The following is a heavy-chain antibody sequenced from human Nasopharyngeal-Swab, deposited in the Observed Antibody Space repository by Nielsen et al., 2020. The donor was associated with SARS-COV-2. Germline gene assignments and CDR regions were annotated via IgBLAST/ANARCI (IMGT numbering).Heavy chain of an antibody. D-gene: IGHD2-2*01. CDR1: GFTVSSNY. CDR3: ARGSTVSSYYHYMDV. J-gene: IGHJ6*03. V-gene: IGHV3-66*01. Sequence: GGSLRLSCAASGFTVSSNYMLWVRQAPGEGLEWVSAFYSGGTTYYADSVKGRVTISRDNSNNTVYLQMNSLRAEDTAVYYCARGSTVSSYYHYMDVWGKGTTVTVSS. CDR2: FYSGGTT.